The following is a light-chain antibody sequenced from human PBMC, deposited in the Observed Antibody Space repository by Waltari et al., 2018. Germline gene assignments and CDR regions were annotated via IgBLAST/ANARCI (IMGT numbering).Light chain of an antibody. Sequence: DAVLTQSPLSLTVTLGQPASISCRASQSLVFSDGNTYLNSFHQRPGQPPRRLIYKVSNRDSGVPDRFSGSVSGPDFTLKISRVEAEDVGGVYYCMQGTHWPYTFGQGTKLDIK. CDR2: KVS. CDR3: MQGTHWPYT. J-gene: IGKJ2*01. V-gene: IGKV2-30*01. CDR1: QSLVFSDGNTY.